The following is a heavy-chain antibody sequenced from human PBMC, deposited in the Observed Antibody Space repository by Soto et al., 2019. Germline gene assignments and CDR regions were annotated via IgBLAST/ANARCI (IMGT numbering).Heavy chain of an antibody. J-gene: IGHJ4*02. V-gene: IGHV1-46*03. Sequence: ASVKVSCKASGYTFTGYYMHWVRQAPGQGLEWMGVINPSGGSTSYAQMFQGRVTMARDTSTSTMYMELNSLRSEDTAVYYCARGNFGSGSFRVYFDFWGQGTLVTVS. CDR2: INPSGGST. CDR1: GYTFTGYY. D-gene: IGHD3-10*01. CDR3: ARGNFGSGSFRVYFDF.